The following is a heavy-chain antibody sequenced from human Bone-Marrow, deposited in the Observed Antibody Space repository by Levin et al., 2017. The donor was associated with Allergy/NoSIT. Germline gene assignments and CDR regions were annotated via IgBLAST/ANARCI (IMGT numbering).Heavy chain of an antibody. CDR3: ARNGAWSFEF. Sequence: PAGGSLRLSCASSGFTFSGYWMAWVRQAPGKGLEWVANINRDGGDGYYVDSVKGRFTISRDNARNSLDLQMNSLRVEDTAVYYCARNGAWSFEFWGQGTLVTVSS. CDR2: INRDGGDG. CDR1: GFTFSGYW. V-gene: IGHV3-7*02. J-gene: IGHJ4*02. D-gene: IGHD2-8*01.